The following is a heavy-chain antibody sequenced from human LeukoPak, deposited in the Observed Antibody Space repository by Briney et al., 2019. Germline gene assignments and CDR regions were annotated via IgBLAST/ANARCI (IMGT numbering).Heavy chain of an antibody. D-gene: IGHD1-26*01. J-gene: IGHJ4*02. V-gene: IGHV4-34*01. CDR2: INHSGST. CDR3: TTSSGWYSLNY. CDR1: GGSFSGYY. Sequence: SETLSLTCAVYGGSFSGYYWSWIRQPPGKGLEWIGEINHSGSTNYNPSLKSRVTISKDNSKNQFSLKLNSVTAADTAVYYCTTSSGWYSLNYWGQGVLITVSS.